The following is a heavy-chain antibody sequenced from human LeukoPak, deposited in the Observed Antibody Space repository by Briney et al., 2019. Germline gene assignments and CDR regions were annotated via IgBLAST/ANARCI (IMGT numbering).Heavy chain of an antibody. V-gene: IGHV3-74*01. CDR1: GFTFSSYW. CDR3: ASPFSGAAAGYYYMDV. D-gene: IGHD6-13*01. CDR2: INSDGSST. Sequence: GGSLRLSCAASGFTFSSYWMHWVRQAPGKGLVWVSRINSDGSSTSYADSVKGRFTISRDNAKNTLYLQMNSLRAEDTAVYYCASPFSGAAAGYYYMDVWGKGTTVTISS. J-gene: IGHJ6*03.